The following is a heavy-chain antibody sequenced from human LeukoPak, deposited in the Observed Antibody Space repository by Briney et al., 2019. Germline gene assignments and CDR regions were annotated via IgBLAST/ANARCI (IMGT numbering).Heavy chain of an antibody. D-gene: IGHD1-26*01. CDR3: TTDSRRGELNF. CDR2: IKSKTDGGTT. J-gene: IGHJ4*02. CDR1: GLTFSNAW. V-gene: IGHV3-15*01. Sequence: PGGSLRLSCAASGLTFSNAWMSWVRQAPGKGLEWVGRIKSKTDGGTTDYAAPVKGRFTISRDDSKNTLYLQMNSLKTEDTAVYYCTTDSRRGELNFWGQGTLVTVSA.